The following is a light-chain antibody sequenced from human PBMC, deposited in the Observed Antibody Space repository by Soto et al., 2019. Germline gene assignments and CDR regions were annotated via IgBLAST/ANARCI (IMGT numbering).Light chain of an antibody. CDR1: SGHSSYA. J-gene: IGLJ2*01. V-gene: IGLV4-69*01. CDR3: QTWGSGIQV. CDR2: LNSDGSH. Sequence: QAVVTQSPSASASLGASVKLTCTLNSGHSSYAIAWHQQQPEKGPRYLMKLNSDGSHNKGDGIPDRFSGSSSGTERYLTISSLQSEDEADYYCQTWGSGIQVFGGGTKVTVL.